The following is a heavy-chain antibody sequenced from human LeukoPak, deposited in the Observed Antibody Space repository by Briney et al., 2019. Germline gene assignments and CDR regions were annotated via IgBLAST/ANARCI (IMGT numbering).Heavy chain of an antibody. D-gene: IGHD3-10*01. J-gene: IGHJ6*02. CDR3: ARDLRGDRGGYYYYGMDV. CDR2: ISSSSSYI. V-gene: IGHV3-21*01. CDR1: GFTFSSYG. Sequence: GGSLRLSCAASGFTFSSYGMHWVRQAPGKGLEWVSSISSSSSYIYYADSVKGRFTISRDNAKNSLYLQMNSLRAEDTAVYYCARDLRGDRGGYYYYGMDVWGQGTTVTVSS.